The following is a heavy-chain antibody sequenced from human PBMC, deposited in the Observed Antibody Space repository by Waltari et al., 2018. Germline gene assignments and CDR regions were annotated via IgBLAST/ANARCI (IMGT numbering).Heavy chain of an antibody. CDR1: GFSLSTSGVG. CDR2: IYWNDDK. Sequence: QITLKESGPTLVKPTQTLTLTCTLSGFSLSTSGVGVGWIRQPPGKALEWLALIYWNDDKRYSPSLKSRLTITKDTSKNQVVLTMTNMDPVDTATYYCAHRRTIYYFDYWGQGTLVTVSS. D-gene: IGHD1-1*01. V-gene: IGHV2-5*01. J-gene: IGHJ4*02. CDR3: AHRRTIYYFDY.